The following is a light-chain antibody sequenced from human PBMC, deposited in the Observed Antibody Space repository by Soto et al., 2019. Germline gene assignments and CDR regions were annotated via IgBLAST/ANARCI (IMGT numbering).Light chain of an antibody. Sequence: QSVLTQPPSASGTPGQRVTISCSGSSSNIGSNYVYWYQQLPGTAPKLLIYRNNQRPSGVPDRFSGSKSGTSASLAISGLGSEDEADYYCAVWDDSLSGVVFGGGTKLTVL. CDR1: SSNIGSNY. CDR3: AVWDDSLSGVV. V-gene: IGLV1-47*01. CDR2: RNN. J-gene: IGLJ2*01.